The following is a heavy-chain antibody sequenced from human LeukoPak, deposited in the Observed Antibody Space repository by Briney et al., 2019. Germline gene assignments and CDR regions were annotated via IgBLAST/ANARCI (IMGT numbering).Heavy chain of an antibody. CDR3: AELGITMIGGV. V-gene: IGHV3-21*01. CDR1: GFTFSSYN. D-gene: IGHD3-10*02. Sequence: GALRLSCAASGFTFSSYNMNWVRQAPGKGLEWVSSITSSSSYIYYAYSVKGRFTISRDNAKNSLYLQMNSLRAEDTAVYYCAELGITMIGGVWGKGTTVTISS. J-gene: IGHJ6*04. CDR2: ITSSSSYI.